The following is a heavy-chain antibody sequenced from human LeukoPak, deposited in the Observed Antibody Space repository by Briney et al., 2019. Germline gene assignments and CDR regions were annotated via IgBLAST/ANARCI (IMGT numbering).Heavy chain of an antibody. J-gene: IGHJ2*01. D-gene: IGHD5-18*01. V-gene: IGHV4-30-4*01. Sequence: SMRGGGVDRSWSRHLPRKSLEWIGYIYYSGGTYQNPSLESRVTMSVATSKNLFSLNLSSVTDADTAVYYCARYSHLNWYFDLWGRGALVTVSS. CDR1: SMRGGGVD. CDR3: ARYSHLNWYFDL. CDR2: IYYSGGT.